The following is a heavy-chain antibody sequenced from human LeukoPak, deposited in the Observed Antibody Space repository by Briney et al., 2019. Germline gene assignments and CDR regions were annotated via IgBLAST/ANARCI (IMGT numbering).Heavy chain of an antibody. D-gene: IGHD3-10*02. Sequence: PGGSLRPSCAASGFTFSSYSMNWVRQAPGKGLEWVSFISTSSSYIYYADSVKGRFTISRDNAKNSLYLQMNSLRAEDTGVYYCAELGISMIGGGWGKGTTVT. CDR3: AELGISMIGGG. CDR2: ISTSSSYI. V-gene: IGHV3-21*01. CDR1: GFTFSSYS. J-gene: IGHJ6*03.